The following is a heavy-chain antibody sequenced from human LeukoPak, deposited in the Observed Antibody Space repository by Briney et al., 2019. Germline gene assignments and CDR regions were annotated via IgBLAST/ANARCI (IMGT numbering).Heavy chain of an antibody. V-gene: IGHV3-23*01. CDR3: ANPSACTNGVCSAFDY. D-gene: IGHD2-8*01. CDR1: GFTFSSYA. Sequence: QPGGSLRLSCVASGFTFSSYAMSWVRQAPGKGLEWVSAISGSGSTTYYADSVKGRFTISRDNSKNTLFLQLNSLRAEDTAVYYCANPSACTNGVCSAFDYWGQGTLVTVSS. J-gene: IGHJ4*02. CDR2: ISGSGSTT.